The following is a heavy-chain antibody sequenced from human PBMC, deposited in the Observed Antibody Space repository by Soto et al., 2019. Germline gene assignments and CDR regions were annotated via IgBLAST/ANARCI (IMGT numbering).Heavy chain of an antibody. D-gene: IGHD1-26*01. Sequence: SETLSLTCTVSGGSISSYYWSWIRQPPGKGLEWIGYIYNSGSTNYTPSLKSRVTISVDTSKNQFSLKLSSVTAADTAVYYCARTDCGSYGDHFDYWGQVALVTVSS. J-gene: IGHJ4*02. CDR1: GGSISSYY. V-gene: IGHV4-59*01. CDR3: ARTDCGSYGDHFDY. CDR2: IYNSGST.